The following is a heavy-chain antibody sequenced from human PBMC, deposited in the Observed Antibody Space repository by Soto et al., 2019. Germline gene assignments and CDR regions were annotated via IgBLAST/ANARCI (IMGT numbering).Heavy chain of an antibody. J-gene: IGHJ4*02. CDR3: ARWPGGYSYGHTAVDPPRANN. CDR1: GGSISSSSYY. Sequence: SETLSLTCTVSGGSISSSSYYWGWIRQPPGKGLEWIGSIYYSGSTYYNPSLKSRVTISVDTSKNQFSLKLSSVTAADTAVYYCARWPGGYSYGHTAVDPPRANNWGQGTLVTVSS. V-gene: IGHV4-39*01. CDR2: IYYSGST. D-gene: IGHD5-18*01.